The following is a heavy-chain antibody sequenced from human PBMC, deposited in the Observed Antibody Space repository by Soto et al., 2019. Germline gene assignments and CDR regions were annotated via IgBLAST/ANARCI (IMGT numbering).Heavy chain of an antibody. CDR3: ARGTRYYYGSGSQTYRARFDP. Sequence: QVQLQQWGAGLLKPSETLSLTCAVYGGSFSGYYWSWIRQPPGKGLEWIGEINHSGSTNYNPSLKRRVTISVDTSKNQFSLKLSSVTAADTAVYYCARGTRYYYGSGSQTYRARFDPWGQGTLVTVSS. V-gene: IGHV4-34*01. CDR1: GGSFSGYY. CDR2: INHSGST. D-gene: IGHD3-10*01. J-gene: IGHJ5*02.